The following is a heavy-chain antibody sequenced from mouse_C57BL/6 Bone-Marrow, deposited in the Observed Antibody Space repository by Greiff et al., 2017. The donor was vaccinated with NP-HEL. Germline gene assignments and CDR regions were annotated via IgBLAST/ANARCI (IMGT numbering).Heavy chain of an antibody. V-gene: IGHV1-81*01. CDR3: ARRFYAMDY. Sequence: VHLVESGAELARPGASVKLSCKASGYTFPSSGIRWVKQRTGQGLEWIGELYPRSGNTYYIEKFKGKATLTADKSSSTAYMELRSLTSEDSAVYFCARRFYAMDYWGQGTSVTVSS. CDR2: LYPRSGNT. J-gene: IGHJ4*01. CDR1: GYTFPSSG.